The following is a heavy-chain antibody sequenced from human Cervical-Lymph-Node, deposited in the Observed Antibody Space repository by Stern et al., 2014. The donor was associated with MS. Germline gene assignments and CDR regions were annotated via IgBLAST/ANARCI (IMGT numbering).Heavy chain of an antibody. CDR1: GFTFRSYG. J-gene: IGHJ4*02. D-gene: IGHD2-8*01. CDR2: ISYDGNHK. Sequence: VQLVESGGAVVQPGRSLRLSCAASGFTFRSYGMHWVRQAPGKGLEWVTVISYDGNHKYYAASLKGRFTISRDNSKNTLHLQMNSVTPDDTAIYYCARDYEDTSMLFDHWGQGTLVTVSS. V-gene: IGHV3-30*03. CDR3: ARDYEDTSMLFDH.